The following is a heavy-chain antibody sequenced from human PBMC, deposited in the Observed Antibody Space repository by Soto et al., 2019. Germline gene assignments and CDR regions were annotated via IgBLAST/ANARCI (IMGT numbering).Heavy chain of an antibody. J-gene: IGHJ4*02. CDR2: ISYDGSNK. CDR3: ASDQSKYQSGFDY. V-gene: IGHV3-30-3*01. CDR1: GFTFSSYA. Sequence: QVELVESGGGVVQPGRSLRLSCAASGFTFSSYAMHWVRQTPGKGLEWVAVISYDGSNKYYADSVKGRFTISRDNSKNTLYLQMNSLRAEDTAVYYCASDQSKYQSGFDYWGQGTLVTVS.